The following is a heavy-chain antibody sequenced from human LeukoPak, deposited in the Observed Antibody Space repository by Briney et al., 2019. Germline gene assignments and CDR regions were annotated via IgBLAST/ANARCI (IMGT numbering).Heavy chain of an antibody. CDR3: ATYVITMVRGVIKTNDY. J-gene: IGHJ4*02. D-gene: IGHD3-10*01. CDR1: GFTFSSYA. Sequence: QTGGSLRLSCAASGFTFSSYAMSWVRQAPGKGLEWVSAISGSGGSTYYADSVKGRFTISRDNSKNTLYLQMNSLRAEDTAVYYCATYVITMVRGVIKTNDYWGQGTLVTVSS. V-gene: IGHV3-23*01. CDR2: ISGSGGST.